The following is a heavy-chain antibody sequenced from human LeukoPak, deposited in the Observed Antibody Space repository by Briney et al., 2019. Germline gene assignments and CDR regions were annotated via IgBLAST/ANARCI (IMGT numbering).Heavy chain of an antibody. J-gene: IGHJ3*02. CDR3: ARGKTIGVTMIVGAFDI. Sequence: SETLSLTCAVSGGSFSGYYWSWIRQPPGKGLEWIGEINHSGSTNYNPSLKSRVTISVDTSKNQFSLKLSSVTAADTAVYYCARGKTIGVTMIVGAFDIWGQGTMVTVSS. V-gene: IGHV4-34*01. CDR2: INHSGST. D-gene: IGHD3-22*01. CDR1: GGSFSGYY.